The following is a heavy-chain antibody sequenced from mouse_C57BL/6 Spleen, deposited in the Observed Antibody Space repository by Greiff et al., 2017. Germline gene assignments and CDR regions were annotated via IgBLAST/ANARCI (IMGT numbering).Heavy chain of an antibody. D-gene: IGHD3-2*02. CDR1: GYTFTGYW. V-gene: IGHV1-9*01. J-gene: IGHJ2*01. CDR3: AISRRNSFDY. CDR2: IVPGDGST. Sequence: VQLLQSGAELMKPGASVKLSCKATGYTFTGYWIEWVKQRPGHGLEWIGEIVPGDGSTKYNQKFKGKATFTADTSSNTAYMQLSSLTTEDSAIYYCAISRRNSFDYWGQGTTLTVSS.